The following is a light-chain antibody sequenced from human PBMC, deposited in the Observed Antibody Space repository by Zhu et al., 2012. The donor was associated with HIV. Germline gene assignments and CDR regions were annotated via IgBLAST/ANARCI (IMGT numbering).Light chain of an antibody. CDR1: EAIKRY. Sequence: DLQLTQSPSFLSASVGDRVTITCRASEAIKRYLAWYQQKPGKAPNLLIYDASTLQSGVPSRFSGDGSETEFTLTISSLQPEDFATYFCQHLTLYPTFGGGSKVEIK. CDR2: DAS. V-gene: IGKV1-9*01. J-gene: IGKJ4*01. CDR3: QHLTLYPT.